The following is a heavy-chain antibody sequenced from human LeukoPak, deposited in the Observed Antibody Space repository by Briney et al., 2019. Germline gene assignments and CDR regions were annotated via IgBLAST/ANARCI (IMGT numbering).Heavy chain of an antibody. V-gene: IGHV3-30*18. CDR2: ISYDGSNK. CDR3: AKPLHGKNCIGACYYGMHV. CDR1: GFTFSSYG. D-gene: IGHD6-13*01. J-gene: IGHJ6*02. Sequence: GGSLRLSCAASGFTFSSYGMHWVRQAPGKGLEWAAVISYDGSNKYYADSVKGRFTISRDNSKNTLYLQMNSLRAEDTAVYYCAKPLHGKNCIGACYYGMHVWGQGTTVTVSS.